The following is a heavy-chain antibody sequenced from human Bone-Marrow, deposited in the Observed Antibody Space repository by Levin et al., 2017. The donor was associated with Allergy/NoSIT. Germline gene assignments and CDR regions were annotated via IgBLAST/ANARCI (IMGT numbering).Heavy chain of an antibody. V-gene: IGHV3-11*01. CDR3: ARDKNQWENSNAWSLIDY. CDR1: GFTFSDYY. Sequence: AGGSLRLSCAVSGFTFSDYYMSWIRQAPGKGLEWLAYISSGGSTIYYTKSVKGRFTISRDNAKNSVFLQMNSLRAEDTAVYYCARDKNQWENSNAWSLIDYWGQGTLVSVSS. J-gene: IGHJ4*02. CDR2: ISSGGSTI. D-gene: IGHD6-19*01.